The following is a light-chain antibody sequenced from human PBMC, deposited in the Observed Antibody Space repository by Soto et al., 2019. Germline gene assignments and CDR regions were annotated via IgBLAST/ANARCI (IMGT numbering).Light chain of an antibody. CDR1: QSVSNNY. Sequence: ESVLTQSPGTLSLSPGERATLSCMSIQSVSNNYLAWYRQKPGQAPRLLIYGASNRATGIPDRFSGSGSGTDFTLTISRLEPEDFAVYYCQQYGSSGTFGQGTKVDI. CDR3: QQYGSSGT. J-gene: IGKJ1*01. V-gene: IGKV3-20*01. CDR2: GAS.